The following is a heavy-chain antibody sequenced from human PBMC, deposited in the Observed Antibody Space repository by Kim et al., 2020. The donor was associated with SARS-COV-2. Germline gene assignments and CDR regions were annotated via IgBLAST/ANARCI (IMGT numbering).Heavy chain of an antibody. D-gene: IGHD2-21*01. Sequence: ASVKVSCKASGYTFTSYDINWVRQATGQGLEWMGWMNPNSGNTGYAQKFQGRVTMTRNTSISTAYMELSSLRSEDTAVYYCAGGFSKRIVVVIARVRNYYYGMDVWGQGTTVTVSS. J-gene: IGHJ6*02. V-gene: IGHV1-8*01. CDR3: AGGFSKRIVVVIARVRNYYYGMDV. CDR2: MNPNSGNT. CDR1: GYTFTSYD.